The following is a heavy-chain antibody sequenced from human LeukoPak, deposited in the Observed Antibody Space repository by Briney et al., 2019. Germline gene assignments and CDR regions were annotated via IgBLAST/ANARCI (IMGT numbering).Heavy chain of an antibody. D-gene: IGHD2-15*01. CDR1: GGSISSYY. CDR2: IHTSGST. CDR3: ARRAGYCSGGSCYVTKFDC. V-gene: IGHV4-4*07. Sequence: SETLSLTCTFSGGSISSYYWSWIRQPAGKGLEWIGRIHTSGSTNYNPSLKSRVTMSVDTSKNQFSLKLSSVTAADTAVYYCARRAGYCSGGSCYVTKFDCWGQGTLVTVSS. J-gene: IGHJ4*02.